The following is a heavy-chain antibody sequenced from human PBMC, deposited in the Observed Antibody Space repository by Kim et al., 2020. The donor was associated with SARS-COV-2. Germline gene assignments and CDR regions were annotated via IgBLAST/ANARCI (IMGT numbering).Heavy chain of an antibody. Sequence: SETLSLTCTVSGGSISSNTFFWVWIRQPPEKGLEWIGTMYYSGNTFYNPSLKSRVAISVDTSKNQFSLKLSSVTAADTAVYYCATAPYHYLWGNDRGGGFDTWGQGILVTVSS. CDR3: ATAPYHYLWGNDRGGGFDT. D-gene: IGHD3-16*02. J-gene: IGHJ4*02. CDR1: GGSISSNTFF. CDR2: MYYSGNT. V-gene: IGHV4-39*01.